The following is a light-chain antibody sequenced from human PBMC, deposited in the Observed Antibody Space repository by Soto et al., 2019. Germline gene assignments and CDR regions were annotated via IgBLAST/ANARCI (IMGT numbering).Light chain of an antibody. CDR3: QQRSNWYT. CDR1: QSVSNY. J-gene: IGKJ2*01. Sequence: EVVLTQSPATLSLSPGERATLSCRASQSVSNYLAWYQHRPGQAPRLLIYDASIRATGIPARFSGSGSGTDFTLTISSLEPEDFAVYYCQQRSNWYTFGQGTKLEIK. V-gene: IGKV3-11*01. CDR2: DAS.